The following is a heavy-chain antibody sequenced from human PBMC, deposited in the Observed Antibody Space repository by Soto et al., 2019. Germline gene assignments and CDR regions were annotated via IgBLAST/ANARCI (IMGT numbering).Heavy chain of an antibody. D-gene: IGHD3-22*01. CDR2: INGGGGNT. CDR3: AKASYYDSCYAFHV. Sequence: PGGSLRLSCSASGFPFSIYAMSWVRQAPGKGLEWVSGINGGGGNTYYAESVKGRFTISRDNSKNTLFLQMNSLRAEDTAVYYCAKASYYDSCYAFHVWGQGTMVTVSS. CDR1: GFPFSIYA. J-gene: IGHJ3*01. V-gene: IGHV3-23*01.